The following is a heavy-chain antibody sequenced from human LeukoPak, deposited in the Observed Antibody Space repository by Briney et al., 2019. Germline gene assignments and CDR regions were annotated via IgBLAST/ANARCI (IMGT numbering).Heavy chain of an antibody. J-gene: IGHJ5*02. V-gene: IGHV4-38-2*02. CDR3: ARDRWERAFDP. Sequence: SETLSLTCSVSGYSISSAYYWGWIRQPPGKGLEWIGTMYHSGSTNYNPSLKSRVTISVDTSKNQFSLKLSSVTAADTAVYYCARDRWERAFDPWGQGTLVTVSS. CDR1: GYSISSAYY. CDR2: MYHSGST. D-gene: IGHD1-26*01.